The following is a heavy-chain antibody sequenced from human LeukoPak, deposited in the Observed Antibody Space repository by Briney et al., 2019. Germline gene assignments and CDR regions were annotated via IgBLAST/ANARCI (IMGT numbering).Heavy chain of an antibody. CDR2: IKSKTDGGTT. CDR1: GFTFSKAW. Sequence: GGSRRLSCAASGFTFSKAWMSWVRQAPGKGLEWVGQIKSKTDGGTTDYAAPVKGRFTISRDDSKNSLYLLMNSLKTEDTAVYYCTTEDYGDYVPDYWGQGTLVTVSS. CDR3: TTEDYGDYVPDY. D-gene: IGHD4-17*01. J-gene: IGHJ4*02. V-gene: IGHV3-15*01.